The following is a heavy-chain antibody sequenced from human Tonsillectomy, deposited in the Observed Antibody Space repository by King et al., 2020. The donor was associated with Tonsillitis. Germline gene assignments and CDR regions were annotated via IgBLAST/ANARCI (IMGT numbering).Heavy chain of an antibody. J-gene: IGHJ6*02. CDR2: IIPILGIV. Sequence: QLVQSGAEVKKPGSSVKVSCKASGDTFSSYAISWVRQAPGQGLEWMGRIIPILGIVNYAQKFQGRVTFTADKSTSTAYMELSSLRSEDTAVYYCASLLWNDEDYYYYGMDVWGQGTTVTVAS. D-gene: IGHD1-1*01. V-gene: IGHV1-69*09. CDR1: GDTFSSYA. CDR3: ASLLWNDEDYYYYGMDV.